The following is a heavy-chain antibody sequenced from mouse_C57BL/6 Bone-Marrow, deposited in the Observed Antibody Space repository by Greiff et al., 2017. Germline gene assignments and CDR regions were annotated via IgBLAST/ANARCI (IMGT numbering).Heavy chain of an antibody. CDR1: GYTFTSYG. CDR3: ARAGAGTDAY. V-gene: IGHV1-81*01. D-gene: IGHD4-1*01. J-gene: IGHJ3*01. CDR2: IYPRSGNT. Sequence: QVQLQQSGAELARPGASVKLSCKASGYTFTSYGISWVKQRTGQGLEWIGEIYPRSGNTYYNEKFKGKATLTADKSSSTAYMELRSLTSEDSAVYFCARAGAGTDAYWGQGTLVTVSA.